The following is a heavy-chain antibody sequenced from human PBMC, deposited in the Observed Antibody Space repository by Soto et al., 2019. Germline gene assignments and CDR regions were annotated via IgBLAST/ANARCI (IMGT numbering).Heavy chain of an antibody. J-gene: IGHJ6*02. Sequence: GSLRLSFAASGFTLSDYYMSWIRQAPGRGPEWVAYISGSSTYTNYAPSVKGRFNISRDNAKNSLYLQMNSLRADDTAVYYCARDRATTKRFLGDVRGQGTTVTVSS. D-gene: IGHD3-3*01. CDR2: ISGSSTYT. CDR1: GFTLSDYY. CDR3: ARDRATTKRFLGDV. V-gene: IGHV3-11*06.